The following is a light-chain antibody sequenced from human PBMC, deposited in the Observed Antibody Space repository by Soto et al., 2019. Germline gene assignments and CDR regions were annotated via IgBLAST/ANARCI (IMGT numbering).Light chain of an antibody. CDR3: QQSYSNPT. Sequence: DIQMTQSPSSLSASVGDRVTITCRASQSIIRHLNWYQQKSGKAPKVLIYASSSLQSEVPSRFSGSRSGTDFTLTISSLQTEDFATYFCQQSYSNPTFGQGTKVEIK. CDR2: ASS. CDR1: QSIIRH. J-gene: IGKJ1*01. V-gene: IGKV1-39*01.